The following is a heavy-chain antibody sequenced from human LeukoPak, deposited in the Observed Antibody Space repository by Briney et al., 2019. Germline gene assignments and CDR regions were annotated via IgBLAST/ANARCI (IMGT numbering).Heavy chain of an antibody. CDR3: ARVRYNWNRDFDY. CDR2: MFHSGST. D-gene: IGHD1-20*01. Sequence: SETLSLTCTVSGYSISSGYYWGWIRQPPGKGLEWIGSMFHSGSTYYNPSLKSRVTMSVDTSKNQFSLKLNSVTAADTAVYYCARVRYNWNRDFDYWGQGTLVTVSS. CDR1: GYSISSGYY. J-gene: IGHJ4*02. V-gene: IGHV4-38-2*02.